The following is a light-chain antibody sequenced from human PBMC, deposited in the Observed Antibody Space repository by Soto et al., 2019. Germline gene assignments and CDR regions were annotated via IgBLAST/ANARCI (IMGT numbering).Light chain of an antibody. CDR3: QQYESSPLT. J-gene: IGKJ4*01. V-gene: IGKV3-20*01. CDR2: RAS. Sequence: EIVLTQSPDTLSLSPGERATLSGRASQSVSSSFLAWYHQKPGQAPRLLIYRASSRATGIPDRFTGSGSGTDFTLTISRLEPEDFAEYYCQQYESSPLTFGGGTKVEI. CDR1: QSVSSSF.